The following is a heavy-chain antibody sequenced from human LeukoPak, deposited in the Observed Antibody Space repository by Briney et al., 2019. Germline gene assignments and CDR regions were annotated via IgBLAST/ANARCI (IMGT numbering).Heavy chain of an antibody. V-gene: IGHV3-74*01. D-gene: IGHD3-10*01. Sequence: PPGGSLRLSCAASGFTFSSYWMHWVRQAPGKGLVWVSRINSDGSTINYADSVKGRFTISRDNAKNSLYLQMNSLRAEDTAVYYCARDTDDGSGSYSRGWGQGTLVTVSS. J-gene: IGHJ4*02. CDR3: ARDTDDGSGSYSRG. CDR1: GFTFSSYW. CDR2: INSDGSTI.